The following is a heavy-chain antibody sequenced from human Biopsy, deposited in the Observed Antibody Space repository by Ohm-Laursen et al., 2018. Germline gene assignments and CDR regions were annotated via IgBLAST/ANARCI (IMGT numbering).Heavy chain of an antibody. CDR2: IYYTGST. J-gene: IGHJ4*02. Sequence: PSETLSLTCSVSRDSISNYYWTWIRQSPGKGLEWIGYIYYTGSTNYNPSVKSRVTISVDTSKDQFSLKLNSVTAAATAVYFCARDSRGGHLNTTLITGKNLNSWGQGILVTVSS. D-gene: IGHD3-16*01. CDR1: RDSISNYY. V-gene: IGHV4-59*01. CDR3: ARDSRGGHLNTTLITGKNLNS.